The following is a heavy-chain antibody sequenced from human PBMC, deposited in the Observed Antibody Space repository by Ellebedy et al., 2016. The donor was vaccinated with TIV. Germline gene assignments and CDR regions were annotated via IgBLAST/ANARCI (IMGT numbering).Heavy chain of an antibody. CDR2: IRQEGDEI. J-gene: IGHJ5*02. CDR1: GFNFRSYW. D-gene: IGHD4-17*01. CDR3: ARRASYGDYAVQVNPWFDP. Sequence: GESLKISCAASGFNFRSYWMTWVRQAPRKGLEWVAKIRQEGDEIYYVESVKGRFTISRDNAKNSLFLQMNSLRVEEPAVYYCARRASYGDYAVQVNPWFDPWGQGTLVTVSS. V-gene: IGHV3-7*01.